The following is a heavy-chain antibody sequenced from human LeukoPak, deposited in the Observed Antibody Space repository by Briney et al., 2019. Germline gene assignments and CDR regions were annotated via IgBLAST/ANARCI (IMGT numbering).Heavy chain of an antibody. Sequence: PGGSLRLSCAASAFTFSDYSMNWVRQAPGKGLEWVASISSSSPYIYYTDSVKGRFTISRDNAKNSLYLQMNSLRAEDTAVYYCAKDMGIAVAGTPFMDVWGKGTTVTISS. CDR3: AKDMGIAVAGTPFMDV. D-gene: IGHD6-19*01. V-gene: IGHV3-21*01. CDR2: ISSSSPYI. CDR1: AFTFSDYS. J-gene: IGHJ6*03.